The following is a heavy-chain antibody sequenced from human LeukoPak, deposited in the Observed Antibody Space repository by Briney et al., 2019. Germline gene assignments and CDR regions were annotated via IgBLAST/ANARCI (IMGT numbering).Heavy chain of an antibody. J-gene: IGHJ6*02. D-gene: IGHD3-3*01. V-gene: IGHV1-46*01. CDR2: INPSGGTT. CDR1: GYTFTSYY. CDR3: ARDGNYYDFWSGYWPYGMDV. Sequence: ASLKVSCKASGYTFTSYYIHWVRQAPGQGLERMGIINPSGGTTSYAQKFQGRVTMTSDTSTSTVYMELSSLRAEDTAVYYCARDGNYYDFWSGYWPYGMDVWGQGTTVTVSS.